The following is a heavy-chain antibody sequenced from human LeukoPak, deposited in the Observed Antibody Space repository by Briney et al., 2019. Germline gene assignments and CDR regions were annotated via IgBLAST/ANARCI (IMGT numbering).Heavy chain of an antibody. Sequence: ASVKVSCKASGYTFTSYYMHWVRQAPGQGLEWMGIINPSGGSTSYAQKFQGRVTMTRDTSTSTVYMELSSLRSEDTAVYYCARSDSSGYYYEPTDYWGQGTLVTVSS. CDR3: ARSDSSGYYYEPTDY. V-gene: IGHV1-46*01. CDR1: GYTFTSYY. CDR2: INPSGGST. J-gene: IGHJ4*02. D-gene: IGHD3-22*01.